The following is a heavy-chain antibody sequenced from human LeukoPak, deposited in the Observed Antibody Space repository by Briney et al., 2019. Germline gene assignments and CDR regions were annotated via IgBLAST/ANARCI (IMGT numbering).Heavy chain of an antibody. CDR2: INPNSGGT. V-gene: IGHV1-2*02. CDR3: ARDQAGTTTYYYYGMDV. D-gene: IGHD1-7*01. Sequence: ASVKVSCKASGYTFTGYYMHWVRQAPGQGLEWMGWINPNSGGTNYAQKFQGRVTMTRDTSISTAYIELSRLRSDDTAVYYCARDQAGTTTYYYYGMDVWGQGTTVTVSS. J-gene: IGHJ6*02. CDR1: GYTFTGYY.